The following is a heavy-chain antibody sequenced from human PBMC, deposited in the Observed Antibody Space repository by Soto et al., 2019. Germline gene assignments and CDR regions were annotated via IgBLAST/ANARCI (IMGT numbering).Heavy chain of an antibody. D-gene: IGHD1-1*01. V-gene: IGHV3-23*01. CDR3: AKVRYTSYWKKVGDYMDV. J-gene: IGHJ6*03. Sequence: GGSLRLSCAASGFTFSSYAMSWVRQAPGKGLEWVSAISGSGGSTYYADSVKGRFTISRDNSKNTLYLQMNSLRAEDTAVYYCAKVRYTSYWKKVGDYMDVWGKGTTVTVSS. CDR1: GFTFSSYA. CDR2: ISGSGGST.